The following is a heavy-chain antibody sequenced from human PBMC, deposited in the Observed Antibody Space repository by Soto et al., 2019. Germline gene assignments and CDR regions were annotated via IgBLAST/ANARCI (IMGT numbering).Heavy chain of an antibody. CDR1: GGSITDNSYC. CDR3: ARHDWFDP. Sequence: SETLSLTCTVSGGSITDNSYCSGWIRQSPGKGLEWIGTIYYSGTTYYNPSLKSRVTISVDTSKNQFSLKLTSVTAADTAIYYCARHDWFDPWGQGTPVTVSS. J-gene: IGHJ5*02. CDR2: IYYSGTT. V-gene: IGHV4-39*01.